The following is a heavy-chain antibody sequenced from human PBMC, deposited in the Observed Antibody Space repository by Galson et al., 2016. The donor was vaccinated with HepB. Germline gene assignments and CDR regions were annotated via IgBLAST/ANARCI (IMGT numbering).Heavy chain of an antibody. Sequence: SVKVSCKASGYTFTTSGISWVRQAPGQGLEWMGWISTYSGNTKYAQKFQGGLTLTTDSSTTTAYMELRSLRFDDTALYYCARGVHYRFDSWGQGTLVTVSS. D-gene: IGHD3-10*01. CDR2: ISTYSGNT. CDR1: GYTFTTSG. J-gene: IGHJ4*02. CDR3: ARGVHYRFDS. V-gene: IGHV1-18*01.